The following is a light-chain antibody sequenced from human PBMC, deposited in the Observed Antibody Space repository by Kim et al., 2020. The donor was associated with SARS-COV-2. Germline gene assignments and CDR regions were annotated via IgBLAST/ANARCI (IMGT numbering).Light chain of an antibody. CDR1: QSVTTY. CDR2: GAS. V-gene: IGKV1-39*01. J-gene: IGKJ2*03. CDR3: QQSYSPPFR. Sequence: GDRVTITCRASQSVTTYVNWYQQKSGKAPRVLIFGASILQGGVPSRFSGSGSGTDFTLTISSLQPEDSATYYCQQSYSPPFRFGQGTKL.